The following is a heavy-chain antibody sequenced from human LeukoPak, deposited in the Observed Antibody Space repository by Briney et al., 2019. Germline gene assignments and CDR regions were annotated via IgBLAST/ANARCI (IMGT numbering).Heavy chain of an antibody. J-gene: IGHJ4*02. D-gene: IGHD3-9*01. CDR1: GYTFTAYD. CDR2: INPNSGGT. V-gene: IGHV1-2*02. CDR3: ARGDHYDVLTGFQTPSHLSDY. Sequence: ASVKVSCKASGYTFTAYDVHWVRQAPGQGLEWMGWINPNSGGTNYAQKFQGRVTMTRDTSISTAYMELSSLRSDDTAVYYCARGDHYDVLTGFQTPSHLSDYWGQGTLVTVSS.